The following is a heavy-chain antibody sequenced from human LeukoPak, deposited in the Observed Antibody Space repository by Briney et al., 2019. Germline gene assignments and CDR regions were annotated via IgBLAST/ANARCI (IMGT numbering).Heavy chain of an antibody. V-gene: IGHV4-39*01. CDR1: GGSISSSSYY. CDR3: ARGRRNVDIVATILSSSSPYSSSWYFDY. J-gene: IGHJ4*02. D-gene: IGHD5-12*01. Sequence: SETLSLSCTVSGGSISSSSYYWGWIRQPPGKGLEWIGSIYYSGSTYYNPSLKSRVTISVDTSKNQFSLKLSSVTAADTAVYYCARGRRNVDIVATILSSSSPYSSSWYFDYWGQGTLVTVSS. CDR2: IYYSGST.